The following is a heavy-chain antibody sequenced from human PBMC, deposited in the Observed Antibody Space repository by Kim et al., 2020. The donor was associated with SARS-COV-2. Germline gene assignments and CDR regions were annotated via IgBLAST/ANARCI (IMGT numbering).Heavy chain of an antibody. CDR2: VSSNNADT. Sequence: ASVKVSCKTSGQSFPTYGISWVRQAPGQGLEWLGWVSSNNADTRYAQKFEGRVTMATDTSTFTAYLELRSLRSDDTALYYCASVTTVTDDAFDVWCRGT. D-gene: IGHD4-17*01. CDR1: GQSFPTYG. V-gene: IGHV1-18*04. J-gene: IGHJ3*01. CDR3: ASVTTVTDDAFDV.